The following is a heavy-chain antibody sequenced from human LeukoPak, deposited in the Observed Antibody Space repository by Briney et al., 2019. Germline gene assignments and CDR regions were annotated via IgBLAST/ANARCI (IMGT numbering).Heavy chain of an antibody. CDR1: GYTFTSYA. CDR3: ARDATSRSIAVAGYYFDY. CDR2: INAGNGNT. D-gene: IGHD6-19*01. Sequence: ASVKVSCKASGYTFTSYAMHWVRQAPGQRLEWMGWINAGNGNTKYPQKFQGRVTITRDTSASTAYMELSSLRSEDTAVYYCARDATSRSIAVAGYYFDYWGQGTLVTVSS. J-gene: IGHJ4*02. V-gene: IGHV1-3*01.